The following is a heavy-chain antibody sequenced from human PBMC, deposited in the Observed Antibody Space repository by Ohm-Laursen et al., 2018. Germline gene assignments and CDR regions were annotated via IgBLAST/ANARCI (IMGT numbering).Heavy chain of an antibody. CDR3: AREHPGDYYDSSGYYPYFDY. CDR2: TYYRSKWYN. CDR1: GDSVSNNDVA. J-gene: IGHJ4*02. Sequence: QTLSLTCAISGDSVSNNDVAWNWIRQSPSRGLEWLGRTYYRSKWYNDYAVSVKSRITINPDTSRNQFSLQLNSVTPEDTAVYYCAREHPGDYYDSSGYYPYFDYWGQGTLVTVSS. V-gene: IGHV6-1*01. D-gene: IGHD3-22*01.